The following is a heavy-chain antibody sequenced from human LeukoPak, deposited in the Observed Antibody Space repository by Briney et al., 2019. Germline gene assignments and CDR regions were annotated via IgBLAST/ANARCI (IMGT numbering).Heavy chain of an antibody. CDR1: GFTFSRYW. V-gene: IGHV3-7*01. CDR3: ATMGLQPLPYYFDY. D-gene: IGHD2-21*02. Sequence: GESLKISCAASGFTFSRYWMSWVRQAPGKGLEWVANINQDGSARYHVDSVRARFTISRDNVRNSLFLQMDSLRAEDTAVYYCATMGLQPLPYYFDYWGQGTLVTVSS. CDR2: INQDGSAR. J-gene: IGHJ4*02.